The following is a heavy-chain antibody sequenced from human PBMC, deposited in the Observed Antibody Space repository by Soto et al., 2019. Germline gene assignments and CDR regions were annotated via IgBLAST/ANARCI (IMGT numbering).Heavy chain of an antibody. D-gene: IGHD1-26*01. CDR1: GASISSYY. CDR3: ARGKWGGGPGNLFDF. J-gene: IGHJ4*02. CDR2: IYYSGST. V-gene: IGHV4-59*01. Sequence: QVQLQESGPGLVKPSETLSLTCTVSGASISSYYWSWIRQPPGKGLEWIGYIYYSGSTNYNPSLKSRVTISVDTSKNQFSLKLSSVTAADTAVYYCARGKWGGGPGNLFDFWGQGTLVTVSS.